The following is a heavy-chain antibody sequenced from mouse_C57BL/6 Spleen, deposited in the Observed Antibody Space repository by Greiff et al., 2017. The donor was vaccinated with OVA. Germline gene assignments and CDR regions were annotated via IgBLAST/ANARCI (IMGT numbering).Heavy chain of an antibody. V-gene: IGHV1-64*01. CDR1: GYTFTSYW. CDR3: AKGEDYGSSYGN. CDR2: IHPNSGST. Sequence: QVQLQQPGAELVKPGASVKLSCKASGYTFTSYWMHWVKQRPGQGLEWIGIIHPNSGSTNYNEKFKSKATLTVDKASSTAYMQLSSLTSEYSAVYYCAKGEDYGSSYGNWGQGTTRTVSS. D-gene: IGHD1-1*01. J-gene: IGHJ2*01.